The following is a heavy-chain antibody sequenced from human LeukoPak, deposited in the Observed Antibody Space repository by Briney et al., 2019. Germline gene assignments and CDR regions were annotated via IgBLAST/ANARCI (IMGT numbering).Heavy chain of an antibody. CDR3: ARYQLLLGNWFDP. CDR2: IYYSGST. D-gene: IGHD2-2*01. V-gene: IGHV4-59*01. J-gene: IGHJ5*02. CDR1: GGSISSYY. Sequence: SETLSLTCTVSGGSISSYYWSWIRQPPGKGLEWLGYIYYSGSTNYNPSLKSRVTISVDTSKNQFSLKLSSVTAADTAVYCCARYQLLLGNWFDPWGQGTLVTVSS.